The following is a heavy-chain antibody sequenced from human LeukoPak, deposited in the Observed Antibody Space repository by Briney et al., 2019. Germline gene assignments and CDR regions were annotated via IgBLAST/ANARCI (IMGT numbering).Heavy chain of an antibody. J-gene: IGHJ4*02. CDR1: GFTVNSNY. V-gene: IGHV3-53*01. D-gene: IGHD6-13*01. CDR2: IYTGGST. Sequence: GGSLRLSCAASGFTVNSNYMSWVRQAPGKGLEWVSLIYTGGSTYYADSVKGRFTISRDNAKNSLYLQMNSLRAEDTAVYYCAREAAAGLYYFDYWGQGTLVTVSS. CDR3: AREAAAGLYYFDY.